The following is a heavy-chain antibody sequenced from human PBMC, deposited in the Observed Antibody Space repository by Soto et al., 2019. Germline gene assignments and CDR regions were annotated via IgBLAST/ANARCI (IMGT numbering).Heavy chain of an antibody. J-gene: IGHJ2*01. Sequence: EVQLLESGGGLVQPGGSLRLSCAASGFTFSSYAMSWVRQAPGKGLEWVSAIRGSGGSTYYADSVKGRFTISRDNSKNTLYLQMNSLRAEDTAVYYCAKPRRSSPSTGMGTYWYFDLWGRGTLVTVSS. CDR3: AKPRRSSPSTGMGTYWYFDL. CDR2: IRGSGGST. CDR1: GFTFSSYA. D-gene: IGHD1-1*01. V-gene: IGHV3-23*01.